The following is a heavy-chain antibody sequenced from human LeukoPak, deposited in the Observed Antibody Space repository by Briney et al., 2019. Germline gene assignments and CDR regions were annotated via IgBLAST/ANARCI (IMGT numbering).Heavy chain of an antibody. J-gene: IGHJ3*02. CDR1: GYIFTSYG. CDR2: ISAYNGNT. Sequence: ASVKVSCKASGYIFTSYGFTWVRQAPGQGLEWMGWISAYNGNTNYAQKLQGRVTMTTDTSTSTAYMELRSLRSDDTAVYYCARVEYYYDSSGYYPFDIWGQGTMVTVSS. CDR3: ARVEYYYDSSGYYPFDI. V-gene: IGHV1-18*01. D-gene: IGHD3-22*01.